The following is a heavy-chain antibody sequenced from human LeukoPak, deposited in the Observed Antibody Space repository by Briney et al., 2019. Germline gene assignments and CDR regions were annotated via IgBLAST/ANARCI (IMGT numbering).Heavy chain of an antibody. CDR1: GFAFGSEA. J-gene: IGHJ4*02. CDR3: ARAVYYYDSSGIFDY. V-gene: IGHV3-21*01. D-gene: IGHD3-22*01. Sequence: GGSLRLSCAVSGFAFGSEAMSWVRQAPGKGLEWVSSISSSSSYIYYADSVKGRFTISRDNAKNSLYLQMNSLRAEDTAVYYCARAVYYYDSSGIFDYWGQGTLVTVSS. CDR2: ISSSSSYI.